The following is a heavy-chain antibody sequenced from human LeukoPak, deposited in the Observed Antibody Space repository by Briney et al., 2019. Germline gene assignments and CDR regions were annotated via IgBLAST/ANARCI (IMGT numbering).Heavy chain of an antibody. CDR2: IYSGGST. J-gene: IGHJ6*04. D-gene: IGHD6-19*01. V-gene: IGHV3-53*01. CDR3: ARAVEYYYYGMDV. CDR1: GFTVSSNY. Sequence: GGSLRLSCAASGFTVSSNYMSWVRQAPGKGLELVSVIYSGGSTYYADSVKGRFTISRDNSKNTLYLQMNSLRAEDTAVYYCARAVEYYYYGMDVWGKGTTVTVSS.